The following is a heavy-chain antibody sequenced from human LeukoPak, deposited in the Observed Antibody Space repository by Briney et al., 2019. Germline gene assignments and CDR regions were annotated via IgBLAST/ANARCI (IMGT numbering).Heavy chain of an antibody. CDR2: TTPNSGGT. D-gene: IGHD2-2*01. CDR1: GYTFTGSY. CDR3: ARDSSFYCSSTSCYAGNWFDP. J-gene: IGHJ5*02. Sequence: GASVKVSCKASGYTFTGSYMHWVRQAPGQGLEWMGWTTPNSGGTNYAQKFQGRVTMTRDTSISTAYMELSRLRSDDTAVYYCARDSSFYCSSTSCYAGNWFDPWGQGTLVTVSS. V-gene: IGHV1-2*02.